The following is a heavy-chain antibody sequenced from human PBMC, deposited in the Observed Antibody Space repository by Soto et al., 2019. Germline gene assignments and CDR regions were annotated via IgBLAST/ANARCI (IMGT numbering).Heavy chain of an antibody. CDR3: ARDPAFGALDY. CDR2: IKSDGSEK. CDR1: GFTFSDYW. V-gene: IGHV3-7*01. D-gene: IGHD2-2*01. J-gene: IGHJ4*02. Sequence: SLRLSCAASGFTFSDYWMSWVRHTPGKGLEWVANIKSDGSEKYYVDSVKGRFTISRDNAKNSLYLQMNSLRVEDTAVYYCARDPAFGALDYWGQGTLVTVSS.